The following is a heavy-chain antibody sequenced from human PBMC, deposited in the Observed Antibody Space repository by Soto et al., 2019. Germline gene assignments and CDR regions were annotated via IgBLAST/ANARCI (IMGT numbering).Heavy chain of an antibody. CDR3: ARDGEVPAGGNYYYYGMDV. J-gene: IGHJ6*02. D-gene: IGHD2-2*01. CDR1: GYTFSKYG. Sequence: ASVKVSCKASGYTFSKYGITWVRQAPGQGLEWMGWISAYNGHTNYAQRFQGRVTMTTDTSTSTAYMEMRSLRSDDTAVYFCARDGEVPAGGNYYYYGMDVWGQGTTVTVSS. V-gene: IGHV1-18*01. CDR2: ISAYNGHT.